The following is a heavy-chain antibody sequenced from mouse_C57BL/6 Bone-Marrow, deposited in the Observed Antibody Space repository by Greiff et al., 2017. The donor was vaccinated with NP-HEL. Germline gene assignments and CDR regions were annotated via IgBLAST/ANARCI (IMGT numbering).Heavy chain of an antibody. Sequence: EVQLVESGPGLAKPSQTLSLTCSVTGYSITSDYWNWIRKFPGNKLEYMGYISYSGSTYYNPSLKSRISTTRDTSKNQYYLQLNSVTTEDTATYYCTRNYHGSSYDYAMDYWGQGTSVTVSS. CDR1: GYSITSDY. CDR2: ISYSGST. D-gene: IGHD1-1*01. V-gene: IGHV3-8*01. CDR3: TRNYHGSSYDYAMDY. J-gene: IGHJ4*01.